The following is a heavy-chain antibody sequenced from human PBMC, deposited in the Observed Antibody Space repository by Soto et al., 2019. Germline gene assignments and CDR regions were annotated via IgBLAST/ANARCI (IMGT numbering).Heavy chain of an antibody. Sequence: QLVQSGAEVKKPGASVKVSCKTSGPTFIAYYIHWVRQAPGQGLEWMGWIDPKSGGTTYEQKFLGRVTMTRAASINTAYMELNRLTSDDTAAYYCARVSVDVPEWGQGTLLTVSS. D-gene: IGHD5-12*01. CDR3: ARVSVDVPE. CDR1: GPTFIAYY. CDR2: IDPKSGGT. J-gene: IGHJ4*02. V-gene: IGHV1-2*02.